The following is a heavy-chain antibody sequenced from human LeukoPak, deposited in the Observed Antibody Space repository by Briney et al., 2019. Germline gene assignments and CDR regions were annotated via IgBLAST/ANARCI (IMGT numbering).Heavy chain of an antibody. CDR2: INWNDGST. Sequence: GGSLRLSCAASGFTFDDYGMSWVRQAPGKGLEWVSGINWNDGSTGYADSVKGRFTISRDSAKNSLYLQMNSLRAEDTALYYCARDPEDIVVVPAAIPGSWFDPWGQGTLVTVSS. J-gene: IGHJ5*02. V-gene: IGHV3-20*04. CDR3: ARDPEDIVVVPAAIPGSWFDP. D-gene: IGHD2-2*02. CDR1: GFTFDDYG.